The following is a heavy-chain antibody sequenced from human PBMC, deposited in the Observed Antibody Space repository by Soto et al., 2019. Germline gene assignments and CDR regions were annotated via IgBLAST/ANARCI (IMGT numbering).Heavy chain of an antibody. CDR3: ARESGGATATLDYYYFYMDV. D-gene: IGHD5-12*01. V-gene: IGHV1-2*02. CDR1: GDRFTDYY. J-gene: IGHJ6*03. CDR2: INPNSGVT. Sequence: QVQLVQSGAEVKEPGASVTVSCRASGDRFTDYYMHWVRQAPGQGLEWMGWINPNSGVTKYAQKFRGGVTMTRDTSIRTVYMQLSRLGFDDTAIYYCARESGGATATLDYYYFYMDVWGTGTTVTVSS.